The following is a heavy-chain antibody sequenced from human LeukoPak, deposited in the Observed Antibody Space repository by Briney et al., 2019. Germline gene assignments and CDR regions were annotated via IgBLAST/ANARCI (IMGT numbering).Heavy chain of an antibody. V-gene: IGHV3-23*01. D-gene: IGHD1-26*01. CDR1: GFAFNTYA. Sequence: GGSLRLSCAAPGFAFNTYAMSWGRQAPGKGLGWVSSISGSGGSTNYADSVRGRFSISRNNSKNPLYLQMNSLRDEDTTVYYCAKDSTTSGSYYDMDVWGKGTTVTVST. CDR3: AKDSTTSGSYYDMDV. J-gene: IGHJ6*04. CDR2: ISGSGGST.